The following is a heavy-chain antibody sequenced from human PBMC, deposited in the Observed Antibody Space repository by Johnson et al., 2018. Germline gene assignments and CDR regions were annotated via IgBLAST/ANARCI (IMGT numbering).Heavy chain of an antibody. V-gene: IGHV3-30*03. CDR1: GFTFSSYA. CDR2: ISYDGSNK. J-gene: IGHJ5*02. Sequence: QVQLVESGGGLVQPGGSLRLSCAASGFTFSSYAMSWVRQAPGKGLEWVAVISYDGSNKYYADSVKGRFTISRDNSKNTLYLQMKSLRAEDTAVYYCARVDTAMVNWFDPWGQGTLVTVSS. D-gene: IGHD5-18*01. CDR3: ARVDTAMVNWFDP.